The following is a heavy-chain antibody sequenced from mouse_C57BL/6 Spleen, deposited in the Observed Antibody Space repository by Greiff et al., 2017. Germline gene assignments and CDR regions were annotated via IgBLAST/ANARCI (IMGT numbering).Heavy chain of an antibody. CDR3: AREGEYYGSSPGWFAY. Sequence: QVQLQQPGAELVRPGSSVKLSCKASGYTFTSYWMHWVKQRPIQGLEWIGNIDPSDSETHYNQKFKDKATLTVDKSSSTAYMQLSSLTSEDSAVYYCAREGEYYGSSPGWFAYWGQGTLVTVSA. J-gene: IGHJ3*01. V-gene: IGHV1-52*01. CDR2: IDPSDSET. D-gene: IGHD1-1*01. CDR1: GYTFTSYW.